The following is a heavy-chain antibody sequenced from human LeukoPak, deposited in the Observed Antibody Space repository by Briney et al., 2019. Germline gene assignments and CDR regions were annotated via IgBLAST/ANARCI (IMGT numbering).Heavy chain of an antibody. Sequence: PGGSLRLSCAASGFTFSNYWMNWVRQAPGKGLEWVANIKQDGGEKSYVDSVKGRFTISRDNAKNSLHLQMNSLRPEDTAVYYCARDRGGSVSHGFDAFDIWGQGTMVTVSS. V-gene: IGHV3-7*01. D-gene: IGHD3-10*01. CDR2: IKQDGGEK. CDR3: ARDRGGSVSHGFDAFDI. J-gene: IGHJ3*02. CDR1: GFTFSNYW.